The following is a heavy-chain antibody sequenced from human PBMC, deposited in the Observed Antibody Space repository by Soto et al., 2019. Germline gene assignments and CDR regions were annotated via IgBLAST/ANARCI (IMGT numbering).Heavy chain of an antibody. V-gene: IGHV1-18*01. D-gene: IGHD2-2*01. CDR2: ISAYNGNT. CDR1: GYTFTSDG. Sequence: QVQLVQSGAEVKKPGASVKVSCKASGYTFTSDGISWVRQAPGQGLEWMGWISAYNGNTNYAQKLQGRVTMTTDTSTNTAYMELRSLRSDDTAVYYCARAGGKYCSSTSCYDDDFDIWGQGTMVTVSS. CDR3: ARAGGKYCSSTSCYDDDFDI. J-gene: IGHJ3*02.